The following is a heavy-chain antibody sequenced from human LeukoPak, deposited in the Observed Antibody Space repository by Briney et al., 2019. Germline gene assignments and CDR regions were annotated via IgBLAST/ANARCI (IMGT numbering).Heavy chain of an antibody. Sequence: SETLSLTCTVSGDSITSNYWTWIRQPPGKGLEWIGYIYYSEGTNYNPSLKSRVTISRVTSKNQFSLKLSSVTAADTAVYYCARHRYYGDFYGYWGQGTLVTVSS. V-gene: IGHV4-59*08. CDR2: IYYSEGT. CDR1: GDSITSNY. D-gene: IGHD4-17*01. J-gene: IGHJ4*02. CDR3: ARHRYYGDFYGY.